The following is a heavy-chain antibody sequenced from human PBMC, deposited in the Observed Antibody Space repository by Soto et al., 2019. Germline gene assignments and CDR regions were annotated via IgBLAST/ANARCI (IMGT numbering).Heavy chain of an antibody. CDR3: VRDEPIVGGIGGDY. CDR1: GYSFISHG. CDR2: ISAYNGNT. V-gene: IGHV1-18*01. D-gene: IGHD1-26*01. J-gene: IGHJ4*02. Sequence: QVQLVQSGAEVKKPGASVKVSCKASGYSFISHGITWVRQAPGQGLEWMGWISAYNGNTKYAQKVQGRVTMTTDTSTSTAYVELRSLRSDDTAVYYCVRDEPIVGGIGGDYWGQGTLVTVSS.